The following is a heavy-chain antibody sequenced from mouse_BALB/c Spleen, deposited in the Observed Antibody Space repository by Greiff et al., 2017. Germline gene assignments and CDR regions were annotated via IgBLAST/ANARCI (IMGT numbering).Heavy chain of an antibody. V-gene: IGHV1-15*01. CDR2: IDPEPGGT. Sequence: VQLQQSGAELVRPGASVTLSCKASGYTFTDYEMHWVKQTPVHGLEWIGAIDPEPGGTAYNQKFKGKATLTADKSSSTAYMELRSLTSEDSAVYYCTSNDYDGPWFAYWGQGTLVTVSA. CDR1: GYTFTDYE. CDR3: TSNDYDGPWFAY. J-gene: IGHJ3*01. D-gene: IGHD2-4*01.